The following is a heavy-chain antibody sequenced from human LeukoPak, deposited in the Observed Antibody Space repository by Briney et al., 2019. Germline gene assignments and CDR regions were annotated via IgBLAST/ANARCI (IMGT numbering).Heavy chain of an antibody. CDR1: GYLFTGYY. CDR3: ARDPWPEPSGGYSLGY. D-gene: IGHD3-22*01. Sequence: ASVKVSCKASGYLFTGYYIHWVRQAPGQGLEWMGGIIPIFGTANYAQKLQGRVTITTDESTSTAYMELSSLRSEDTAVYYCARDPWPEPSGGYSLGYWGQGTLVTVSS. V-gene: IGHV1-69*05. J-gene: IGHJ4*02. CDR2: IIPIFGTA.